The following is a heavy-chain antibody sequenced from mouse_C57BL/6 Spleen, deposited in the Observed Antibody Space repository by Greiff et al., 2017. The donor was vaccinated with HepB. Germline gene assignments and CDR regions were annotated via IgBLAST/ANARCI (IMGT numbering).Heavy chain of an antibody. V-gene: IGHV1-31*01. Sequence: DVQLQESGPELVKPGASVTISCKASGYSFTGYYMHWVKQSHGNILDWIGYIYPYNGVSSYNQKFKGKATLTVDKSSSTAYMELRSLTSEDSAVYYCARPGSLYDGYYFDYWGQGTTLTVSS. D-gene: IGHD2-3*01. CDR2: IYPYNGVS. J-gene: IGHJ2*01. CDR3: ARPGSLYDGYYFDY. CDR1: GYSFTGYY.